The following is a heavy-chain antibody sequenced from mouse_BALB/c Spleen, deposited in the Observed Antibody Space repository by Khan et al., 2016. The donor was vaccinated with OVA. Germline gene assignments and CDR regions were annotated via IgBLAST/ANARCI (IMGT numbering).Heavy chain of an antibody. CDR1: GYSFTSYY. D-gene: IGHD1-1*01. CDR3: ARSSLYATGAMDY. CDR2: IYPGNVNT. J-gene: IGHJ4*01. Sequence: VQLEESGPELVKPGASVRISCKASGYSFTSYYIHWVKQRPGQGLEWIGWIYPGNVNTNYNEKFKGKATLTADKSSSTAYMQLSSLTSEDSAVYFCARSSLYATGAMDYWGQGTSVTVSS. V-gene: IGHV1S56*01.